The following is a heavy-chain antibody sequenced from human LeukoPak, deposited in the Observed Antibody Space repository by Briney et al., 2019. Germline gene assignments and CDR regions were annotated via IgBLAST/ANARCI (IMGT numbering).Heavy chain of an antibody. Sequence: GGSLRLFCAASGFTYISYRMNGVRQAPGKGLEWVSSISSSSSYIYYADSVKGRFTISRDNAKNSLYLQMNSLRAEDTAVYYCARLVATIDYWGQGTLVTVSS. J-gene: IGHJ4*02. CDR2: ISSSSSYI. D-gene: IGHD5-12*01. CDR3: ARLVATIDY. V-gene: IGHV3-21*01. CDR1: GFTYISYR.